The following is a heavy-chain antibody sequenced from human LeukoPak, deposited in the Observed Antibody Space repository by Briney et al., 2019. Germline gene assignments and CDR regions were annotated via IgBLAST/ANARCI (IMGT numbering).Heavy chain of an antibody. V-gene: IGHV4-61*01. J-gene: IGHJ4*02. CDR1: GGSFSSGTYY. CDR2: IYYSEST. CDR3: ARCDLMGASDFDY. D-gene: IGHD1-26*01. Sequence: PSETLSLTCTVSGGSFSSGTYYWSWVRQPPGKGKEWLGYIYYSESTNYNPSLKSRVTISVDTSKNQFSLKLSSVTAADTAVYYCARCDLMGASDFDYWGQGTLVTVSS.